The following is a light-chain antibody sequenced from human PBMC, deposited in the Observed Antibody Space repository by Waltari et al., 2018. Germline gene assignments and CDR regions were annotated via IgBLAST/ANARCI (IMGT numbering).Light chain of an antibody. V-gene: IGLV2-23*02. CDR1: SSDVGSYKL. J-gene: IGLJ3*02. Sequence: QSALSQPASVSGSPGQSITISCTGTSSDVGSYKLVSWYQQHPGKVPKLIIFEVNKRPSGVSNRFSGSQSGNTASLTISGLQPEDEADYYCCSYASDITLVFGGGTKLTVL. CDR3: CSYASDITLV. CDR2: EVN.